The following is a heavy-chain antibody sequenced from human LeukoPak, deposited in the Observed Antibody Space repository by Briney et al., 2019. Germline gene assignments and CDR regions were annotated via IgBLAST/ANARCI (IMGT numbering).Heavy chain of an antibody. D-gene: IGHD1-26*01. V-gene: IGHV4-38-2*01. CDR3: ARRQVGATTGIDY. CDR1: GYSISSGYY. J-gene: IGHJ4*02. Sequence: PSETLSLTCAVSGYSISSGYYWGWIRQPPGQGLEWIGSIYHSGSTYYNPSLKSRVTISVDTSKNQFSLKLSSVTAADTAVYYCARRQVGATTGIDYWGQGTLVTASS. CDR2: IYHSGST.